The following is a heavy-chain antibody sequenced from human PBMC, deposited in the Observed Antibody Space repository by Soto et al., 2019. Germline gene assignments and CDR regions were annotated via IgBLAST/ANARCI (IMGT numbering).Heavy chain of an antibody. CDR2: ISAYNGHA. CDR1: GYTFNTYA. J-gene: IGHJ4*02. V-gene: IGHV1-18*01. Sequence: QVQLVQSGAEVKRPGASVRVSCKDSGYTFNTYAISWVRQAPGQGLEWMGWISAYNGHADYAQKFQVRGTMTTDTATNTVSMELRGLRSDDPAVYYCARGRTWGARDFDYWGQGTLVTVSS. D-gene: IGHD3-16*01. CDR3: ARGRTWGARDFDY.